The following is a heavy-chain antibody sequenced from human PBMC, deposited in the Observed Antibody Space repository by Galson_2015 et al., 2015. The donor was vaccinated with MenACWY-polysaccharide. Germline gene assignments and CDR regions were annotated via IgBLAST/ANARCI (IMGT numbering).Heavy chain of an antibody. V-gene: IGHV4-38-2*01. J-gene: IGHJ4*02. CDR3: ARVEKYSGSYYILH. CDR1: GYSISSGYY. D-gene: IGHD1-26*01. Sequence: GTLSLPCAVSGYSISSGYYWGWIRLPPGKGLEWIGSIYHSGSSYYNPSLKSRVPISADTSKNQVSLNLRSVTVADTAVYYCARVEKYSGSYYILHWGQGTLVTVSS. CDR2: IYHSGSS.